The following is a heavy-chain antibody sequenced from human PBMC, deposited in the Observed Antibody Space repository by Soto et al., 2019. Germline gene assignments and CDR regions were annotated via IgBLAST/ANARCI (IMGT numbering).Heavy chain of an antibody. V-gene: IGHV1-46*03. CDR3: ARDGLYYDILTGYYKGPSSYMDV. CDR2: INPSGGST. CDR1: GYTFISYY. D-gene: IGHD3-9*01. Sequence: GASVKVSCKASGYTFISYYMHWVRQAPGQGLEWMGIINPSGGSTSYAQKFQGRVTMTRDTSTSTVYMELSSLRSEDTVVYYCARDGLYYDILTGYYKGPSSYMDVWGKGTTVTVSS. J-gene: IGHJ6*03.